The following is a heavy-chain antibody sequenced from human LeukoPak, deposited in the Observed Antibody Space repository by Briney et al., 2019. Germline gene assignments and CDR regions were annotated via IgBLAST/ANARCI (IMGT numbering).Heavy chain of an antibody. Sequence: SETLSLTCAVYGGSFSGYYWSWIRQPPGKGLEWIGEINHSGSTNYNPSLKSRVTISVDTSKNQFSLKLSSVTAADTAVYYCARVGRMTTVVIRAFDIWGQGIMVTVSS. J-gene: IGHJ3*02. V-gene: IGHV4-34*01. CDR3: ARVGRMTTVVIRAFDI. D-gene: IGHD4-23*01. CDR2: INHSGST. CDR1: GGSFSGYY.